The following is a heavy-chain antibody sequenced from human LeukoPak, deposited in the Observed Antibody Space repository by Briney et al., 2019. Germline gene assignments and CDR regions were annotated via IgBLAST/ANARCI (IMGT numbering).Heavy chain of an antibody. CDR1: GFTFSSYS. D-gene: IGHD3-3*01. V-gene: IGHV3-30*02. CDR2: IRHDGRNR. CDR3: AKEDEIFGMVNPDY. Sequence: PGGSLRLSCAASGFTFSSYSMNWVRQAAGKGLEWVAFIRHDGRNRYYADSVKGRFTISRDNSKNTLYLQMNSLRAEDTAIYYCAKEDEIFGMVNPDYWGQGTLVTVSS. J-gene: IGHJ4*02.